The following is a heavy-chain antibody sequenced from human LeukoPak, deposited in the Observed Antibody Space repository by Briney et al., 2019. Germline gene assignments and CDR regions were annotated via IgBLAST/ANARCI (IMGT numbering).Heavy chain of an antibody. CDR1: GFTVSSNY. CDR3: AKALALYDYVWGSYPDY. Sequence: PGGSLRLSCAASGFTVSSNYMSWVRQAPGKGLEWVSVIYSGGSTYYADSVKGRFTISRDNSKNTLYLQMNSLRAEDTAVYYCAKALALYDYVWGSYPDYWGQGTLVTVSS. V-gene: IGHV3-53*01. J-gene: IGHJ4*02. CDR2: IYSGGST. D-gene: IGHD3-16*01.